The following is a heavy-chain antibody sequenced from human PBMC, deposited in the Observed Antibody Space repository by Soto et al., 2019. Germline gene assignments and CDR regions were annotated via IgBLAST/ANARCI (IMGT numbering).Heavy chain of an antibody. CDR1: GFTVSSNY. V-gene: IGHV3-66*01. J-gene: IGHJ6*03. D-gene: IGHD6-13*01. Sequence: EVQLVESGGVLVQPGGSLRLSCAASGFTVSSNYMSWVRQAPGKGLEWVSVIYSGGSTYYADSVKGRFTISRDNSKNTLYLQMNSLRAEDTAVYYCARDLAAAGTAYYYMDVWGKGTTVTVSS. CDR3: ARDLAAAGTAYYYMDV. CDR2: IYSGGST.